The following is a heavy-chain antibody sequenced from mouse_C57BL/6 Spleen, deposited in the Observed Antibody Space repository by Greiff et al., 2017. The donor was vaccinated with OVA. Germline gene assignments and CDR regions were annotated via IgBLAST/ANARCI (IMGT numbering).Heavy chain of an antibody. J-gene: IGHJ1*03. CDR1: GYTFTSYW. Sequence: QVQLKQPGAELVMPGASVKLSCKASGYTFTSYWMHWVKQRPGQGLEWIGEIDPSDSYTNYNQKFKGKSTLTVDKSSSTAYMQLSSLTSEDSAVYYCARLGYDYDWYFDVWGTGTTVTVSS. CDR3: ARLGYDYDWYFDV. D-gene: IGHD2-4*01. V-gene: IGHV1-69*01. CDR2: IDPSDSYT.